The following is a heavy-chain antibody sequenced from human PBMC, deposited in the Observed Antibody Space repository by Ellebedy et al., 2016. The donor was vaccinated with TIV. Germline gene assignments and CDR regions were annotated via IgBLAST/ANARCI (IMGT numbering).Heavy chain of an antibody. V-gene: IGHV1-69*13. CDR1: GGTFISYA. J-gene: IGHJ6*02. Sequence: ASVKVSCXASGGTFISYAISWVRQAPRQGLEWMGGIISIFGTANHAQKFQGRVTITADESTSTAYMELSSLRSDDTAVYYCARGLIGSGYGMDVWGQGTTVTVSS. D-gene: IGHD6-19*01. CDR2: IISIFGTA. CDR3: ARGLIGSGYGMDV.